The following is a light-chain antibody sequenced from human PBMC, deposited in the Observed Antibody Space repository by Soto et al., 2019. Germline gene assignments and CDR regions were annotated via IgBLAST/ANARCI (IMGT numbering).Light chain of an antibody. CDR1: SSKIGAGYD. CDR2: GNS. V-gene: IGLV1-40*01. CDR3: QSYDSSLSGYV. Sequence: QSVLTQPPSVSGAPGQRVTISCTGSSSKIGAGYDVHWYQQLPGTAPKLLIYGNSNRPSGVPDRFSGSKSGTSASLAITGLQAEDEADYYCQSYDSSLSGYVFGTGTKDTVL. J-gene: IGLJ1*01.